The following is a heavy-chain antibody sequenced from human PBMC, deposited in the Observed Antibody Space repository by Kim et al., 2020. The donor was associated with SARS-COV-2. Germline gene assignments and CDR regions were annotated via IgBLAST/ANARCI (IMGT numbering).Heavy chain of an antibody. Sequence: GGSLRLSCAASGFIFRSYAMGWARQAPGKGLEWVSAIRGTSDTTYYADSVKGRFSISRDNSKNTLYLQMNSLRAEDTAVYYCAKDGRGYADDYWGQGTLV. V-gene: IGHV3-23*01. CDR3: AKDGRGYADDY. CDR2: IRGTSDTT. CDR1: GFIFRSYA. D-gene: IGHD5-12*01. J-gene: IGHJ4*02.